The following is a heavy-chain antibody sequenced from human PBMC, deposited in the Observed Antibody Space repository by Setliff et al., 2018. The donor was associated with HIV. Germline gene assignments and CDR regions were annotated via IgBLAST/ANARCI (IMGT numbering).Heavy chain of an antibody. D-gene: IGHD4-17*01. CDR2: IKSDGSDT. Sequence: PGGSLRLSCAASGFTFSSYWMHWVRQAPGKGLVWVSRIKSDGSDTAYADSVKGRFTISRDNVKNTVYLHMNSLRDEDTAIYFCTRAPPTTVVSFFDYWGQGTLVTVS. J-gene: IGHJ4*02. CDR1: GFTFSSYW. V-gene: IGHV3-74*01. CDR3: TRAPPTTVVSFFDY.